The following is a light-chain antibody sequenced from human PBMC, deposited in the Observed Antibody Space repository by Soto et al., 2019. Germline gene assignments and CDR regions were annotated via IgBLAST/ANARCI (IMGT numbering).Light chain of an antibody. CDR2: GAS. CDR3: QQYGSSPLT. V-gene: IGKV3-20*01. CDR1: QSVSSSD. Sequence: EIVLTQSPVTLSLSPGERATLSCRASQSVSSSDLAWYQQKPGQAPRLLIYGASSRATGIPDRFSGSGSGTDFTLTISRLEPEDFAVYYCQQYGSSPLTFGGGTKVDIK. J-gene: IGKJ4*01.